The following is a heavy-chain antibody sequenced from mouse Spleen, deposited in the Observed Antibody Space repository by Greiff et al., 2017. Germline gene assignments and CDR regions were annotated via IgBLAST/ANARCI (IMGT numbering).Heavy chain of an antibody. Sequence: EVQGVESGGGLVQPGGSLKLSCAASGFTFSDYYMYWVRQTPEKRLEWVAYISNGGGSTYYPDTVKGRFTISRDNAKNTLYLQMSRLKSEDTAMYYCARYSYYAMDYWGQGTSVTVSS. D-gene: IGHD2-12*01. CDR3: ARYSYYAMDY. V-gene: IGHV5-12*01. J-gene: IGHJ4*01. CDR1: GFTFSDYY. CDR2: ISNGGGST.